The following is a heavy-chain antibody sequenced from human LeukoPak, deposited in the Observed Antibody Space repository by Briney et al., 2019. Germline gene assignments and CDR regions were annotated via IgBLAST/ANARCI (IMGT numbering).Heavy chain of an antibody. J-gene: IGHJ3*02. D-gene: IGHD2-2*01. CDR2: IIPIFGTA. CDR3: ARDFGSSSVENDAFDI. CDR1: GGTFSSYA. V-gene: IGHV1-69*06. Sequence: SVKVSCKASGGTFSSYAISWVRQAPGQGLEWMGGIIPIFGTANYAQKFQGRVTFTADKSTSTAYMELSSLRSEDTAVYYCARDFGSSSVENDAFDIWGQGTMVTVSS.